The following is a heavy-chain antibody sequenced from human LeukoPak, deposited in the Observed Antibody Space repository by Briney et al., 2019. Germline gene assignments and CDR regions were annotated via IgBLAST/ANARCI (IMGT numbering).Heavy chain of an antibody. V-gene: IGHV4-38-2*02. D-gene: IGHD2-2*02. CDR3: ARGGSTSWYNRYYYYYYMDV. CDR2: IYHSGST. CDR1: GYSISSGYY. Sequence: SETLSLTCTVSGYSISSGYYWGWIRQPPGKGLEWIGSIYHSGSTYYNPSLKSRVTISVDTSKNQFSLKLSSVTAADTAVYYCARGGSTSWYNRYYYYYYMDVWGKGTTVTISS. J-gene: IGHJ6*03.